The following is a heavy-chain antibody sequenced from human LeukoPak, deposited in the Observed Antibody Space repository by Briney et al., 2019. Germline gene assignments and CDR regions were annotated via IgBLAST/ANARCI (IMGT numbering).Heavy chain of an antibody. Sequence: GGSLRLSCAASGFTFSSYAMSWVRQAPGKGLEWVSAISGSGGSTYYADSVKGRFTISRDNSKNTLYLQMNSLRAEDTAVYYCARWRQFTGAFDIWGQGTMVTVSS. CDR3: ARWRQFTGAFDI. J-gene: IGHJ3*02. V-gene: IGHV3-23*01. CDR1: GFTFSSYA. CDR2: ISGSGGST. D-gene: IGHD5-24*01.